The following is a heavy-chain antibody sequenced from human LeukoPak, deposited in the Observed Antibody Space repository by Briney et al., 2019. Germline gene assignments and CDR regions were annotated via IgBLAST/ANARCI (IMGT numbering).Heavy chain of an antibody. D-gene: IGHD6-19*01. J-gene: IGHJ4*02. CDR2: ISGSGGST. CDR1: GFTFSSYG. V-gene: IGHV3-23*01. Sequence: SGGSLRLSCAASGFTFSSYGMSWVRQAPGKGLEWVSAISGSGGSTYYADSVKGRFTLSRDNSKNTLYLQMNSLRAEDTAVYYCAKVYSSGWYDVLDYWGQGTLVTVSS. CDR3: AKVYSSGWYDVLDY.